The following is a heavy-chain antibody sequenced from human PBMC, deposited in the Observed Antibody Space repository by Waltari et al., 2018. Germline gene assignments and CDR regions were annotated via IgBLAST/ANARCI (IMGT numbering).Heavy chain of an antibody. Sequence: QLQPQESGPGLVNPSETLSLHCPVSGVSISSSRYFWGWIRQPPGKGLEWIGSIYYSGSTFYNPSLKSRVTISVDTSKNQFSLKLRSVTAADTAVYYCARGYCSSTSPCWFDPWGQGTLVTVSS. D-gene: IGHD2-2*01. V-gene: IGHV4-39*07. CDR3: ARGYCSSTSPCWFDP. J-gene: IGHJ5*02. CDR1: GVSISSSRYF. CDR2: IYYSGST.